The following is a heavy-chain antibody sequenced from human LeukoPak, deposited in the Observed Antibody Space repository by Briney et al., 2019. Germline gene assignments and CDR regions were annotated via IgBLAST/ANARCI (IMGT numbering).Heavy chain of an antibody. J-gene: IGHJ4*02. D-gene: IGHD6-13*01. Sequence: GGSLRLSCAASGFTFSSYEMNWVRQAPGKGLEWVSYISSSGSTIYYADSVKGRFTISRDNSKNTLYLQMNSLRADDTAVYYCARDTGRYSSSWQYYFDYWGQGTLVTVSS. CDR1: GFTFSSYE. V-gene: IGHV3-48*03. CDR2: ISSSGSTI. CDR3: ARDTGRYSSSWQYYFDY.